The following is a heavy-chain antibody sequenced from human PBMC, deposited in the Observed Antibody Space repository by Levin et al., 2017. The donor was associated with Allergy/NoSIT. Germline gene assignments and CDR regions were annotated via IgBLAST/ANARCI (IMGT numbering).Heavy chain of an antibody. Sequence: GGSLRLSCAASGFPFSSYEMNWVRQAPGKGLEWVSYISGSGSTIYYAESVKGRFTISRDNAKNSLYVQMNSLRAEDTAVFYCATSTGGVDSFDIWGQGTMVTVSA. V-gene: IGHV3-48*03. J-gene: IGHJ3*02. CDR3: ATSTGGVDSFDI. D-gene: IGHD3-16*01. CDR2: ISGSGSTI. CDR1: GFPFSSYE.